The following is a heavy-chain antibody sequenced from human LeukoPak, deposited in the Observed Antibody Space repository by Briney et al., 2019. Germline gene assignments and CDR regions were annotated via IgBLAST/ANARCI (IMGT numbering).Heavy chain of an antibody. CDR1: GGSISSSNW. Sequence: PSGTLSLTCAVSGGSISSSNWWSWVRQPPGKGLEWIGEIYHSGSTNYNPSLKSRVTISVDKSKNQFSLKLSSVTAADTAVYYCARDTCGGDCYPKINWFDPWGQGTLVTVSS. CDR2: IYHSGST. J-gene: IGHJ5*02. V-gene: IGHV4-4*02. CDR3: ARDTCGGDCYPKINWFDP. D-gene: IGHD2-21*02.